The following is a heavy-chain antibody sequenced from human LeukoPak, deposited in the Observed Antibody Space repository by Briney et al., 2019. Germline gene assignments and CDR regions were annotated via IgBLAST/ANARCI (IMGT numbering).Heavy chain of an antibody. J-gene: IGHJ6*03. CDR2: IRYDGSNK. CDR3: AKDGYYYDSSGPWGYYYYMDV. D-gene: IGHD3-22*01. CDR1: GFTFSSYG. Sequence: GGSLRLSCAASGFTFSSYGMHWVRQAPGKGLEWVAFIRYDGSNKYYADSVKGRFTISRDNSKNTLYLQMNSLRAEDTAVYYCAKDGYYYDSSGPWGYYYYMDVWGKGTTVTVSS. V-gene: IGHV3-30*02.